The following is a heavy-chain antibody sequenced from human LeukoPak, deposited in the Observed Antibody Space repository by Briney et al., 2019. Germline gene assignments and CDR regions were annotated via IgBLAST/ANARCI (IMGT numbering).Heavy chain of an antibody. J-gene: IGHJ4*02. CDR3: ARVRFSGSYYFDY. Sequence: SVKVSCKASGGTFSSYAISWVRQAPGQGLEWMGGIIPIFGTANYAQKFQGRVTITTDESTITAYMELSSLRSEDTAVYYCARVRFSGSYYFDYWGQGTLVTVSS. D-gene: IGHD1-26*01. CDR1: GGTFSSYA. CDR2: IIPIFGTA. V-gene: IGHV1-69*05.